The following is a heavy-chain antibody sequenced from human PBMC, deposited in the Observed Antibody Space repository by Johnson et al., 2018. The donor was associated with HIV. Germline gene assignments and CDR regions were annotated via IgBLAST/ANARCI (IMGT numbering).Heavy chain of an antibody. CDR2: ISISGRTG. D-gene: IGHD1-14*01. CDR1: GFSFSDYY. V-gene: IGHV3-11*04. Sequence: QVQLVESGGGLVKPGGSLRLSCAASGFSFSDYYMSWIRQAPGKGQEWVSYISISGRTGYYADPVKGRVTISREKAKNSLYLQMNRLRAEDTAVYYCATRDPTHRPGVFVIWGQGTIGTVAS. CDR3: ATRDPTHRPGVFVI. J-gene: IGHJ3*02.